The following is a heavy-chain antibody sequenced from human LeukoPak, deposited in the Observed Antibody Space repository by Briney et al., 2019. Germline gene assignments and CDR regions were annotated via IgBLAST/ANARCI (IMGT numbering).Heavy chain of an antibody. CDR3: DLCSGGSCYSGWFDP. Sequence: GGSLRLSCAASGFTFSSYAMSWVRQAPGKGLEWVSAINGGGSTTNYVDSVKGRLTISRDNSKNTLYLQMNSLRAEDTATYYCDLCSGGSCYSGWFDPWGQGTLVTVSS. CDR2: INGGGSTT. CDR1: GFTFSSYA. J-gene: IGHJ5*02. V-gene: IGHV3-23*01. D-gene: IGHD2-15*01.